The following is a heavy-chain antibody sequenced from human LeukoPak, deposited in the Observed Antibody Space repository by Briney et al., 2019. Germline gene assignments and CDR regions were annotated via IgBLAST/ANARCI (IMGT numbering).Heavy chain of an antibody. Sequence: PGGSLRLSCAASGFTFSSYWMHWVRQAPGKGLVWVSRINSDGYSISYADSVKGRFTISRDNAKNTLNLQMSSLRAEDTAVYYCARYLATGYFDYWGQGSLVTVSS. D-gene: IGHD2/OR15-2a*01. V-gene: IGHV3-74*01. CDR1: GFTFSSYW. CDR3: ARYLATGYFDY. J-gene: IGHJ4*02. CDR2: INSDGYSI.